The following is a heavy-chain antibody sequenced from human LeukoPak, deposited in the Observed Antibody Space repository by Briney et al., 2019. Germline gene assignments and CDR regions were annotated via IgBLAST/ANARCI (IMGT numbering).Heavy chain of an antibody. J-gene: IGHJ5*01. CDR1: GGSFSGYS. D-gene: IGHD3-3*01. CDR3: ASSTIFGVVANWFDS. Sequence: PSETLSLTCAVYGGSFSGYSWSWIRQPPGKGLEWIGEINHSGSTNYNPSLKSRVTISVDMSKNQFSLKLSSVTAADTAVYYCASSTIFGVVANWFDSWGQGTLVTVSS. CDR2: INHSGST. V-gene: IGHV4-34*01.